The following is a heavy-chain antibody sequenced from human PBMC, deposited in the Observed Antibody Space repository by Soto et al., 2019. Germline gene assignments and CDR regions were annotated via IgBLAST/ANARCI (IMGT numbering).Heavy chain of an antibody. CDR1: GFTFNSYA. D-gene: IGHD2-2*01. J-gene: IGHJ4*02. CDR2: IGGGGGST. Sequence: EVRLLESGGGLVQPGGSLRLPCAASGFTFNSYAMSWVRQAPGKGLEWVSAIGGGGGSTDYADSVKGRFTISRDDSKNTLYLQMKTLRADDTAVYYCVKKGCTSTICYINFWGQGTLVTVSS. V-gene: IGHV3-23*01. CDR3: VKKGCTSTICYINF.